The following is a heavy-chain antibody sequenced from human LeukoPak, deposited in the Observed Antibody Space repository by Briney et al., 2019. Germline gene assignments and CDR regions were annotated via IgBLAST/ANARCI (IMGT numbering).Heavy chain of an antibody. Sequence: SETLSLTCTVSGGSISSYYWSWIRQPAGKGLEWIGRIYTSGSTNYNPSLKSRVTMSVDTSKNQFSLKLSSVTAADAAVYYCARALSAAGLHKYNWFDPWDQGTLVTVSS. CDR2: IYTSGST. CDR1: GGSISSYY. CDR3: ARALSAAGLHKYNWFDP. J-gene: IGHJ5*02. V-gene: IGHV4-4*07. D-gene: IGHD6-13*01.